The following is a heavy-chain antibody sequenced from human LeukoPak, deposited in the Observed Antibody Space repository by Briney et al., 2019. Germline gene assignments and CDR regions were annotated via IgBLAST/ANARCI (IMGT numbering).Heavy chain of an antibody. CDR1: GYTFTSYH. D-gene: IGHD3-22*01. V-gene: IGHV1-8*01. CDR2: MNPNSGNT. CDR3: ARGLRDYSSGCPTH. Sequence: VKVSCKASGYTFTSYHIIWVRQATGQGLEWMGWMNPNSGNTGYEYRFQGRVSMTRNTSISTAYLELSSLRSEDTAVYYCARGLRDYSSGCPTHWGQGTLVTVSS. J-gene: IGHJ4*02.